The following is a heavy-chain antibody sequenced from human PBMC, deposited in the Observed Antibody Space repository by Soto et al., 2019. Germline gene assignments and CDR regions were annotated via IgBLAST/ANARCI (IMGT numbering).Heavy chain of an antibody. J-gene: IGHJ3*02. V-gene: IGHV3-30-3*01. CDR2: ISYDGSNK. CDR1: GFTFSSYA. CDR3: ARDASGSYPGGAFDI. D-gene: IGHD1-26*01. Sequence: ESGGGVVQPGRSLRLSCAASGFTFSSYAMHWVRQAPGKGLEWVAVISYDGSNKYYADSVKGRFTISRDNSKNTLYLQMNSLRAEDTAVYYCARDASGSYPGGAFDIWGQGTMVTVSS.